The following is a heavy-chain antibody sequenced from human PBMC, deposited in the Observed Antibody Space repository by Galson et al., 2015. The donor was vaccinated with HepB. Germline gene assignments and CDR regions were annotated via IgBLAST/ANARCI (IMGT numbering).Heavy chain of an antibody. CDR1: GFTFTKYA. CDR3: ARGANWGLTVSLPVVHIDDGLDF. Sequence: SLRLSCAASGFTFTKYAMHWVRQAPGKGLEWVAVIWSDGSTEYYADSVKGRFTISRDNSKNTVYLQMNSLRVEDTALYYCARGANWGLTVSLPVVHIDDGLDFWGQGTMVTVSS. V-gene: IGHV3-33*01. J-gene: IGHJ3*01. CDR2: IWSDGSTE. D-gene: IGHD3-16*01.